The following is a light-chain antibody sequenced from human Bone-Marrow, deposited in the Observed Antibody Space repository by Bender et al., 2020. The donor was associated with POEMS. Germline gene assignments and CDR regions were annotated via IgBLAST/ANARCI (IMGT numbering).Light chain of an antibody. Sequence: SYELTQPPSVSVSPGQTARITCSGERLPNQYVYWYRHKPGQAPVLVIYKDTERPSGIPERFSASTTGTTVTLIISGVQAEDEADYYCQSADSNGDYVFATGTKVTVL. CDR3: QSADSNGDYV. J-gene: IGLJ1*01. CDR2: KDT. CDR1: RLPNQY. V-gene: IGLV3-25*03.